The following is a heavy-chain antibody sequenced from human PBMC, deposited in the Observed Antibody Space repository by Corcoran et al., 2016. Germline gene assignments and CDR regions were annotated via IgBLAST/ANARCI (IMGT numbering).Heavy chain of an antibody. D-gene: IGHD1-20*01. V-gene: IGHV4-38-2*02. J-gene: IGHJ3*02. CDR3: ARDGGRYKWNDESFDI. CDR2: IYHSGST. Sequence: QEQLQASGPRLVKPSETLSLTCTVSGYSISSGYYWGWIRQPPGKGLEWIGSIYHSGSTYYNPSLKSRVTISVDTSKNQFSLKLSSVTAADTAVYYCARDGGRYKWNDESFDIWGQGTMVTVSS. CDR1: GYSISSGYY.